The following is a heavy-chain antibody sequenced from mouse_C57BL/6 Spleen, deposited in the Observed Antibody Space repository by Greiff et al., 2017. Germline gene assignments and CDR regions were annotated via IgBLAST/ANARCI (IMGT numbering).Heavy chain of an antibody. CDR3: ARPSGTGGYYAMDY. Sequence: EVKVVESGGGLVKPGGSLKLSCAASGFTFSDYGMHWVRQAPEKGLEWVAYISSGSSTIYYANTVKGRFTISRDNAKNTLFLQMTSLRSGDTAMYYCARPSGTGGYYAMDYWGQGTSVTVSS. V-gene: IGHV5-17*01. CDR2: ISSGSSTI. D-gene: IGHD4-1*01. CDR1: GFTFSDYG. J-gene: IGHJ4*01.